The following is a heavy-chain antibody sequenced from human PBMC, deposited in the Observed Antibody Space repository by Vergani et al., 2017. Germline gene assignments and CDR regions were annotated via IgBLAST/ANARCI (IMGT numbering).Heavy chain of an antibody. D-gene: IGHD2-2*01. CDR3: ARGRGSTVGIPDDAFDI. CDR2: IHYSGST. V-gene: IGHV4-31*03. Sequence: QVQLQQWGAGLLKPSQTLSLTCSVSGGSIHSGDYYWSWIRQHPRKGLEWIGYIHYSGSTYSNPSLKSRVSISLDTSKTQFSLKLSSVTAADTAVYYCARGRGSTVGIPDDAFDIWGQGTMVTVSS. J-gene: IGHJ3*02. CDR1: GGSIHSGDYY.